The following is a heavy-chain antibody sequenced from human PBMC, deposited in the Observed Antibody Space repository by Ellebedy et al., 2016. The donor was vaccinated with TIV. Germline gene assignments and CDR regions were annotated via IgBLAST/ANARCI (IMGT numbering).Heavy chain of an antibody. D-gene: IGHD1-26*01. CDR1: GFTFSSYT. CDR2: ISSGGTI. CDR3: ARESGSFDAFDI. Sequence: PGGSLRLSCEATGFTFSSYTMDWVRQAPGKGLEWVSVISSGGTIYYADSVKGRFTTSRHNAKNTLYLQMNSLRAEDTAVYYCARESGSFDAFDIWGQGTMVAVSS. V-gene: IGHV3-48*04. J-gene: IGHJ3*02.